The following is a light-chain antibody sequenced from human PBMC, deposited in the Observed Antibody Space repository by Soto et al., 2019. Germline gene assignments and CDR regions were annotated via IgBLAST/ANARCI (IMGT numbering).Light chain of an antibody. Sequence: QSVLTQSPSASGSPGQSVTISCTGTSIDVGGHNYVSWYQHHPGKAPKLIIYEVSKRPSGVPDRFSGSKSANTASLTVSGLQAEDEAFYYCSSTAGNNNLVFGGGTKLTVL. J-gene: IGLJ3*02. V-gene: IGLV2-8*01. CDR3: SSTAGNNNLV. CDR1: SIDVGGHNY. CDR2: EVS.